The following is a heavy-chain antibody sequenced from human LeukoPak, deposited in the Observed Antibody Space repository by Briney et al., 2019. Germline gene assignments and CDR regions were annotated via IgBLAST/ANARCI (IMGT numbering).Heavy chain of an antibody. CDR1: GFTFSSYA. CDR2: ISGSGGST. Sequence: PGGSLRLSCAASGFTFSSYAMSWVRQAPGKGLEWVSAISGSGGSTYYADSVKGRFTISRDNSKNTLYPQMNSLRAEDTAVYCCAKVIAVAGLLGMGDAFDIWGQGTMVTVSS. J-gene: IGHJ3*02. V-gene: IGHV3-23*01. CDR3: AKVIAVAGLLGMGDAFDI. D-gene: IGHD6-19*01.